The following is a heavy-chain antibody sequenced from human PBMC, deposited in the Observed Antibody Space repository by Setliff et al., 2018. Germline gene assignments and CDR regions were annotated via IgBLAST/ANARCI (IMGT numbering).Heavy chain of an antibody. J-gene: IGHJ6*02. Sequence: SETLSLTCAVYGGSFSGYYWSWIRQPPRKGLEWIGEINHSGSTNYNPSLKSRVTISVDTSKNQFSLKLSSVTAADTAVYYCARDRSPTYYYYGMDVWGQGTTVTVS. CDR2: INHSGST. CDR3: ARDRSPTYYYYGMDV. CDR1: GGSFSGYY. V-gene: IGHV4-34*01. D-gene: IGHD2-15*01.